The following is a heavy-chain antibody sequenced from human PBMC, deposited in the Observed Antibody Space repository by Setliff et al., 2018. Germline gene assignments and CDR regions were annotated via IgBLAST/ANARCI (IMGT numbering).Heavy chain of an antibody. CDR2: ISAYNGNT. J-gene: IGHJ4*02. Sequence: VASVNVSCKASGYTFTSYGISWVRQAPGQGLEWMGWISAYNGNTNYAQKLQGRVTMTTDTSTSTAYMELRSLRSDDTAVYYCARDLVGYCSGGSCYDWDYWGQGTLVTVSS. V-gene: IGHV1-18*01. CDR3: ARDLVGYCSGGSCYDWDY. D-gene: IGHD2-15*01. CDR1: GYTFTSYG.